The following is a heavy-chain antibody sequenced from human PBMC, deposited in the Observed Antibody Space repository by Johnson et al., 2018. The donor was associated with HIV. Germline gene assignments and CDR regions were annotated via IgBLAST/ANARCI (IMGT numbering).Heavy chain of an antibody. V-gene: IGHV3-66*01. Sequence: VQLVESGGGLVQPGGSLRLSCAASGFTVSSNYMSWVRQAPGKGLEWVLVIYSGGNTYYADPVKGRFTISRGNSKNTLYLQMNSLRAEDTAVYYCARDPIGVAFDIWGQGTMVIVSS. CDR2: IYSGGNT. D-gene: IGHD3-22*01. J-gene: IGHJ3*02. CDR1: GFTVSSNY. CDR3: ARDPIGVAFDI.